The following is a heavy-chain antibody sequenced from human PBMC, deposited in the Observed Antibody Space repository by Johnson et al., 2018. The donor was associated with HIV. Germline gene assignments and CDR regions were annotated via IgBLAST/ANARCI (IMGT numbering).Heavy chain of an antibody. Sequence: QVQLVESGGGVVQPGRYLRLSCAASGFTFSSYAIHWVRQAPGKGLEWVAVISYDGSNEFYADSVKGRFTISRDNSKNTLYLQMNSLRAEDTAVYYCAREESIVVVIAIQAFDIWGQGTMVTVSS. V-gene: IGHV3-30*04. D-gene: IGHD2-21*01. CDR1: GFTFSSYA. CDR3: AREESIVVVIAIQAFDI. J-gene: IGHJ3*02. CDR2: ISYDGSNE.